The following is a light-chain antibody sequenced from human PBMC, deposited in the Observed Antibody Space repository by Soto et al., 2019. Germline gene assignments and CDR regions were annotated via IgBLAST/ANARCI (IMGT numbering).Light chain of an antibody. CDR3: QQRSNWPPVLT. V-gene: IGKV3-11*01. Sequence: EIVLTQSPATLSLSPGERATLSCRASQSVSSYLAWYQQKPGQAPRLLIYDASNRATGIPARFSGSRSGTDFTLTISSLEPEDFAVYYCQQRSNWPPVLTFGGGTKVEL. CDR1: QSVSSY. CDR2: DAS. J-gene: IGKJ4*01.